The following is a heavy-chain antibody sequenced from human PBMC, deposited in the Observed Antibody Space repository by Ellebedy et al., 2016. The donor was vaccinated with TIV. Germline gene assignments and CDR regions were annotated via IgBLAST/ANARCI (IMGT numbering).Heavy chain of an antibody. V-gene: IGHV3-7*02. J-gene: IGHJ4*02. D-gene: IGHD4-23*01. CDR2: IKQDGSEN. CDR3: ARVGPYEFGIGNVYAPSDY. Sequence: GGSLRLSCAASGFTFSSCWMHWVRQAPGKGLEWVADIKQDGSENYYVDSVKGRFTISRDNAKNSLYLQMNSLRAEDTAVYYCARVGPYEFGIGNVYAPSDYWGQGTLVTVSS. CDR1: GFTFSSCW.